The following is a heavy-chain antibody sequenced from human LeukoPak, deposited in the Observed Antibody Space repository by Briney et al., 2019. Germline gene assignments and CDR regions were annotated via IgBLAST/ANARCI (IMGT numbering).Heavy chain of an antibody. J-gene: IGHJ4*02. CDR2: ISTYYGNT. CDR3: ARVYSTNYYGSGDRPFLFDY. D-gene: IGHD3-10*01. V-gene: IGHV1-18*03. CDR1: GYTFTSYG. Sequence: GASVKVSCKASGYTFTSYGFSWVRQAPGQGLEWMGWISTYYGNTNYAQKLQDRVTMTTDTSTSTAYMELTSLRSDDMAVYYCARVYSTNYYGSGDRPFLFDYWGQGTVVTVSS.